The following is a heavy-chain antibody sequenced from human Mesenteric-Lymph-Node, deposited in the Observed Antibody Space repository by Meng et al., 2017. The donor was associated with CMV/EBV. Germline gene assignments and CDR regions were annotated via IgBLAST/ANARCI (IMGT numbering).Heavy chain of an antibody. CDR2: ISWNSGSI. D-gene: IGHD1-26*01. Sequence: GGSLRLSCAASGFTFDDYAMHWVRQAPGKGLEWVSGISWNSGSIGYADSVKGRFTISRDNAKNSLYLQMNSLRAEDTALYYCAKSSALGSYSGWFDPWGQGTLVTVSS. V-gene: IGHV3-9*01. J-gene: IGHJ5*02. CDR1: GFTFDDYA. CDR3: AKSSALGSYSGWFDP.